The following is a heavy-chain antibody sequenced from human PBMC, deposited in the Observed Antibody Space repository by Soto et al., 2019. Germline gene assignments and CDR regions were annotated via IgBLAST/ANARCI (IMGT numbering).Heavy chain of an antibody. CDR2: IIPIFGTA. D-gene: IGHD1-26*01. Sequence: SVKVSCKASGGTFSSYAISWVRQAPGQGLEWMGGIIPIFGTANYAQKFKGRVTITADESTSTAYMELSSLRSEDTAVYYCASSPYSGSYSNWFDPWGQGTLVTVSS. J-gene: IGHJ5*02. V-gene: IGHV1-69*13. CDR1: GGTFSSYA. CDR3: ASSPYSGSYSNWFDP.